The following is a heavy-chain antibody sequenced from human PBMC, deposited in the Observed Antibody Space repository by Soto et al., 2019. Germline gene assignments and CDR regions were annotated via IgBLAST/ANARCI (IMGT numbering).Heavy chain of an antibody. Sequence: SETPSLTCNMSGDSYSISTYSWSWIRQPPGKALQWIGFIYQSGVTSYNPSLASRVSISLDRSNNQCSLKLKSVTAADTAVYFRSRLPYTSGIMFDPWGPVTLVIVSA. CDR3: SRLPYTSGIMFDP. J-gene: IGHJ5*02. D-gene: IGHD6-19*01. V-gene: IGHV4-30-2*01. CDR2: IYQSGVT. CDR1: GDSYSISTYS.